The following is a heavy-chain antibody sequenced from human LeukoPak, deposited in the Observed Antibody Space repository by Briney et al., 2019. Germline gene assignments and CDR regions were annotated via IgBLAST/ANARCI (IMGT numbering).Heavy chain of an antibody. V-gene: IGHV1-2*02. CDR2: INPNSGGT. D-gene: IGHD3-22*01. Sequence: GASVKVSCKASGYTFTGYYMHWVRQAPGQGLEWMGWINPNSGGTNYAQKFQGRATMTRDTSISTAYMELSRLRSDDTAVYYCARESYYYDSSGRNWFDPWGQGTLVTVSS. CDR1: GYTFTGYY. J-gene: IGHJ5*02. CDR3: ARESYYYDSSGRNWFDP.